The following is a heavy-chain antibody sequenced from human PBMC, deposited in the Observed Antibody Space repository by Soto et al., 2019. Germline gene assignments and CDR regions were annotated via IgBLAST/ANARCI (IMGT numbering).Heavy chain of an antibody. Sequence: EVQLVESGGGLVQPGGSLRLSCAASGFTFSSYWMSWVRQAPGKGLEWVANIKQDGSEKYYVDSVKGRFTISRDNAKNSLYLQMNSLRAEDTAVYYCAGLPGNWNYGYFDYWGQGTLVTVSS. CDR3: AGLPGNWNYGYFDY. CDR1: GFTFSSYW. V-gene: IGHV3-7*03. J-gene: IGHJ4*02. CDR2: IKQDGSEK. D-gene: IGHD1-7*01.